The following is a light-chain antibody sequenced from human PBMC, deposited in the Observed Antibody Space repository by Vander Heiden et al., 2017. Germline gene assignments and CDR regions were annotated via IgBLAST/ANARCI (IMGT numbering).Light chain of an antibody. CDR3: CSYAGSSNFEV. J-gene: IGLJ1*01. V-gene: IGLV2-23*02. CDR1: SSDVGSYNL. CDR2: EVS. Sequence: QSALTQPASVSGSPGQSITISCTGTSSDVGSYNLVSWYQQHPGKAPKLMIYEVSKRPSGVSNRFSGSKSGNTASLTISGLQAEDEADYYCCSYAGSSNFEVFGTGAKVTVL.